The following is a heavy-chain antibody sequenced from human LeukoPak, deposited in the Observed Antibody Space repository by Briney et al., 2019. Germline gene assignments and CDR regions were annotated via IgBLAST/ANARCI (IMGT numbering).Heavy chain of an antibody. V-gene: IGHV3-7*01. CDR2: IEQDGSER. CDR3: AGARGWEFSS. Sequence: GGSLRLSCAASGFTFRTYGMAWVRQAPGKGLEWVATIEQDGSERYYVDSVKGRFTISRDNAKNSLYVQMNSLRGEDTAVYYCAGARGWEFSSWGQGTLVTVSS. CDR1: GFTFRTYG. D-gene: IGHD1-26*01. J-gene: IGHJ5*02.